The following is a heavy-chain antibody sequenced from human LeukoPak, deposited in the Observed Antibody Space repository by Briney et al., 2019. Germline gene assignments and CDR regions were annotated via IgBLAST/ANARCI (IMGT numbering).Heavy chain of an antibody. CDR2: ISYDGSNK. CDR1: GFTFSSYG. V-gene: IGHV3-30*18. Sequence: GGSLRLSCAASGFTFSSYGMHWVRQAPGKGLEWVAVISYDGSNKYYADSVKGRFTISRDSSKNTLYLQMNSLRAEDTAVYYCAKRWFLGVDYWGQGTLVTISS. J-gene: IGHJ4*02. D-gene: IGHD3-3*01. CDR3: AKRWFLGVDY.